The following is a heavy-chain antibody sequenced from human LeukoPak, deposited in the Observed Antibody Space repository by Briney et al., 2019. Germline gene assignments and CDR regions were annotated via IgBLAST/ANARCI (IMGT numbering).Heavy chain of an antibody. Sequence: GGSLRLSCAASGFTFSDNYMSWIRQAPGKGLEWVSYISSSGSIYYADSVKGRFTISRDNAKNSLYLQMNSLRAEDTAVYYCAKDRGPYPYSGSYGLDYWGQGTLVTVSS. D-gene: IGHD1-26*01. CDR1: GFTFSDNY. CDR2: ISSSGSI. V-gene: IGHV3-11*04. CDR3: AKDRGPYPYSGSYGLDY. J-gene: IGHJ4*02.